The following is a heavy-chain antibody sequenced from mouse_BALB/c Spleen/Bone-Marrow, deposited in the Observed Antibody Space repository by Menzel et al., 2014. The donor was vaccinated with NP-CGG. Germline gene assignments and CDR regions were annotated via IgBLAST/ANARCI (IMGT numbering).Heavy chain of an antibody. CDR3: AREGGNFPWFAY. Sequence: QVQLQQSGAELVRPGVSVKISCEGSGYTFTDYAMHWVKQSHAKSLEWIGVISTYYGDASYNQKFKGKATMTVDKSSSTAYMELARLTSEDSAIYYCAREGGNFPWFAYWGQGTLVTVSA. V-gene: IGHV1S137*01. CDR1: GYTFTDYA. D-gene: IGHD2-1*01. CDR2: ISTYYGDA. J-gene: IGHJ3*01.